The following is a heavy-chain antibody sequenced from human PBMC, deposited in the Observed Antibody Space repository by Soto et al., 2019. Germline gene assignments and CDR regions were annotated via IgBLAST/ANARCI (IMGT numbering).Heavy chain of an antibody. V-gene: IGHV3-33*01. Sequence: VQLVESGGRVVQPGRSLRLSCEASGFTFSSYGMHWVRQAPGKGLEWVAVIWFDGSNKYYADSVKGRFTISRDNSKNTMYLQMDSPRAEDTAVYYCARDHDLWSNMYYYYMDVWGKGTTVTVSS. CDR1: GFTFSSYG. CDR2: IWFDGSNK. D-gene: IGHD3-3*01. CDR3: ARDHDLWSNMYYYYMDV. J-gene: IGHJ6*03.